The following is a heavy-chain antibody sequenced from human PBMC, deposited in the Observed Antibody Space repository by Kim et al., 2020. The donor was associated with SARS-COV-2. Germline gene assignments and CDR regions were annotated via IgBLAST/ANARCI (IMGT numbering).Heavy chain of an antibody. V-gene: IGHV1-69*04. CDR1: GGTFSSYA. CDR2: IIPILGIA. D-gene: IGHD6-13*01. Sequence: SVKVSCKASGGTFSSYAISWVRQAPGQGLEWMGRIIPILGIANYAQKFQGRVTITADKSTSTAYMELSSLRSEDTAVYYCARDRKPSQYSSSWGDWGQGTLVTVSS. CDR3: ARDRKPSQYSSSWGD. J-gene: IGHJ4*02.